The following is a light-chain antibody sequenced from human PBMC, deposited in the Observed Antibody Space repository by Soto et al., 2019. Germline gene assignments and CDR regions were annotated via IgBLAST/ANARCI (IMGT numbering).Light chain of an antibody. CDR2: GAS. CDR1: QGIGST. V-gene: IGKV3-15*01. Sequence: EIVMTQSPATLSVSPGERATLSCRASQGIGSTLAWYQQKPGQTPRLLIYGASTRATGVPARFSGSGSGTGFTLTINSLQSEDFAVYYCQRYNNWPLTFGGGTQVDIK. CDR3: QRYNNWPLT. J-gene: IGKJ4*01.